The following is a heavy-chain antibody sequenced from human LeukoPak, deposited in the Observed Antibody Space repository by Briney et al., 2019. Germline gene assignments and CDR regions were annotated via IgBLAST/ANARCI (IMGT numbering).Heavy chain of an antibody. CDR3: ASLYCTNGVCSAP. CDR2: IKQDGSEK. Sequence: GGSLRLSCAASGFTFSSYWMSWVRQAPGKGLEWVANIKQDGSEKYYVDSVKGRFTISRDNAKNSLYLQMNSLRAEDTAVYYCASLYCTNGVCSAPLGQGTLVTVSS. D-gene: IGHD2-8*01. V-gene: IGHV3-7*01. CDR1: GFTFSSYW. J-gene: IGHJ5*02.